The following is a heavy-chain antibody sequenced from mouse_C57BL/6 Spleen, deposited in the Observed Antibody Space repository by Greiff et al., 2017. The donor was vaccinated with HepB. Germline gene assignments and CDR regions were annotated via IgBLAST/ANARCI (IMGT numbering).Heavy chain of an antibody. CDR2: IDPENGDT. V-gene: IGHV14-4*01. CDR1: GFNIKDDY. Sequence: VQLQQSGAELVRPGASVKLSCTASGFNIKDDYMHWVKQRPEQGLEWIGWIDPENGDTEYASKFQGKATITADTSSNTAYLQLSSLTSEDTAVYYCTTLITTVVATVDYWGQGTTRTVSS. CDR3: TTLITTVVATVDY. D-gene: IGHD1-1*01. J-gene: IGHJ2*01.